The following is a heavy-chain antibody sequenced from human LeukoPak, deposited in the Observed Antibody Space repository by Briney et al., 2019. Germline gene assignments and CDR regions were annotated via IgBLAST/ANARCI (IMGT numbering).Heavy chain of an antibody. V-gene: IGHV1-69*13. CDR1: GYTFTGYH. CDR2: IIPIFGTA. CDR3: AREMVLYSSSFGWFDP. Sequence: ASVKVSCKASGYTFTGYHIHWVRQAPGQGLEWMGGIIPIFGTANYAQKFQGRVTITADESTSTAYMELSSLRSEDTAVYYCAREMVLYSSSFGWFDPWGQGTLVTVSS. D-gene: IGHD6-13*01. J-gene: IGHJ5*02.